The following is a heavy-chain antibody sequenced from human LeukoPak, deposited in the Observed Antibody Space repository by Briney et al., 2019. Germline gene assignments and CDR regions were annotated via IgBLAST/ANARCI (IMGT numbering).Heavy chain of an antibody. CDR1: GFTFSSYA. CDR2: IGGSGGST. V-gene: IGHV3-23*01. Sequence: PGGSLRLSCAASGFTFSSYAMSWVRQAPGKGLEWVSAIGGSGGSTYYADSVKGRFTISRDNSKNTLYLQMNSLRAEDTAVYYCAKSSQEGSSWYGVYNWFDPWGQGTLVTVSS. J-gene: IGHJ5*02. D-gene: IGHD6-13*01. CDR3: AKSSQEGSSWYGVYNWFDP.